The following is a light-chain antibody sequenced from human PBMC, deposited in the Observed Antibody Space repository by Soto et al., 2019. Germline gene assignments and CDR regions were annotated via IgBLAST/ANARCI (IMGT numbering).Light chain of an antibody. CDR1: PSVSSY. CDR2: DAS. J-gene: IGKJ3*01. Sequence: EIVLTQSPATLSLSPGERATLSCMASPSVSSYFSLYQQKPGQSPSLLIYDASNRATGIPATFSGSGSGTDFPLPISSLEPEDFAVYYCQQPSTWPFTVVPGTKVDIK. CDR3: QQPSTWPFT. V-gene: IGKV3-11*01.